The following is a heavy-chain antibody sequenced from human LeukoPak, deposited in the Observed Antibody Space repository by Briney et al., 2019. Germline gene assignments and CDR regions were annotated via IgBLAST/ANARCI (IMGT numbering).Heavy chain of an antibody. CDR1: GYTFTSNH. CDR3: AKLGASETGEGS. CDR2: INPSGDST. V-gene: IGHV1-46*01. J-gene: IGHJ5*02. Sequence: ASVKVSCKASGYTFTSNHIHCVRQAPGQGLEWMGVINPSGDSTSYAQKFQGRVTMTRDTSTSTVYMELSSLRSEDTAIYYCAKLGASETGEGSWGQGTLVTVSS. D-gene: IGHD3-16*01.